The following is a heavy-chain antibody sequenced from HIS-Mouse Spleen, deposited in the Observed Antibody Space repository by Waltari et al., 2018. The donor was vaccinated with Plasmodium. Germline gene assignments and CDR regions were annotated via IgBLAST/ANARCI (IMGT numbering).Heavy chain of an antibody. Sequence: QVQLVQSGAEVKKPGASVKVSCKASGYTFTGYYMHWVRQAPGQGLEGMGWINPKRGGTNYALKCQGRVTMTRDTTISTAYMELSRLRSDDTAVYYCARVLGYKAAAGTFVEYFQHWGQGTLVTVSS. CDR1: GYTFTGYY. J-gene: IGHJ1*01. CDR2: INPKRGGT. CDR3: ARVLGYKAAAGTFVEYFQH. D-gene: IGHD6-13*01. V-gene: IGHV1-2*02.